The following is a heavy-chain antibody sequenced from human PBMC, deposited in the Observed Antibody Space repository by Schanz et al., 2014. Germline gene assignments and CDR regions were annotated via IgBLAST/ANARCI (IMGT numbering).Heavy chain of an antibody. Sequence: QVQLVESGGGVVQPGRSLRLSCAASGFTFSNFAIHWVRQAPGKGLEWVAVISYDGSHKDYADSVKGRFTISRDNSKNTLYLQMNSLRAEDTAVYYCAKDYSGSYYAYWGQGTLVTVSS. CDR3: AKDYSGSYYAY. D-gene: IGHD1-26*01. V-gene: IGHV3-30*04. CDR2: ISYDGSHK. CDR1: GFTFSNFA. J-gene: IGHJ4*02.